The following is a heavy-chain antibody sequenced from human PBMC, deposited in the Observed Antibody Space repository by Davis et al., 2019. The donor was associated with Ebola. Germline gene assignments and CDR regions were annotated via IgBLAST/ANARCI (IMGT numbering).Heavy chain of an antibody. Sequence: GESLKISCAASGFTFSSYSMNWVRQAPGKGLEWVSSISSSSSYIYYADSVKGRFTISRDNAKNSLYLQMNRLKAEGTAVYYCAIEAYYYDSSGYYSQFDYWGQGTLVTVSS. J-gene: IGHJ4*02. CDR2: ISSSSSYI. CDR1: GFTFSSYS. CDR3: AIEAYYYDSSGYYSQFDY. D-gene: IGHD3-22*01. V-gene: IGHV3-21*01.